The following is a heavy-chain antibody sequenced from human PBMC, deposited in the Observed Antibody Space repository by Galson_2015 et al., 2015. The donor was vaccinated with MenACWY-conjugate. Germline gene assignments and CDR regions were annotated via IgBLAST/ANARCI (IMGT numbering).Heavy chain of an antibody. D-gene: IGHD3-10*01. J-gene: IGHJ5*02. CDR1: GLTFSSYA. Sequence: SLRLSCAASGLTFSSYAMSWVRQAPVKGLEWVSSISTTGGTTYYADSVKGRFTISRDNSKNTLYLQMNSLRAGDTAVYYCAQGAGSRWFDPWGQGTLVIVSS. CDR3: AQGAGSRWFDP. CDR2: ISTTGGTT. V-gene: IGHV3-23*01.